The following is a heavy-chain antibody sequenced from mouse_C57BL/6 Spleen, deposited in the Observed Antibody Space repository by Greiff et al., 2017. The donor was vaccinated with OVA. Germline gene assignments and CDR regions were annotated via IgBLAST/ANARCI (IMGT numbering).Heavy chain of an antibody. CDR1: GYSITSGYY. CDR2: ISYDGSN. CDR3: ARGHFGVTTNYAMDY. D-gene: IGHD2-2*01. Sequence: EVQLQESGPGLVKPSQSLSLTCSVTGYSITSGYYWNWIRQFPGNKLEWMGYISYDGSNNYNPSLKNRISITRDTSKKQFFLKLNSVTTEDTATYYCARGHFGVTTNYAMDYWGQGTSVTVSS. V-gene: IGHV3-6*01. J-gene: IGHJ4*01.